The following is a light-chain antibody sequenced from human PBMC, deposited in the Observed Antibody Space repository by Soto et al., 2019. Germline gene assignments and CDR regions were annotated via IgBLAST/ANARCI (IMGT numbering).Light chain of an antibody. CDR2: ATS. J-gene: IGKJ1*01. CDR3: QQYGSRPGT. CDR1: QSVRDSH. Sequence: EIVLTQSPGTLSLSPGERATLSCRASQSVRDSHLAWYQQKPGQAPSLLIYATSSRATGIPDRFRGSGSGTEFALTLTRVEPADVAMYYCQQYGSRPGTFGQGTKVEI. V-gene: IGKV3-20*01.